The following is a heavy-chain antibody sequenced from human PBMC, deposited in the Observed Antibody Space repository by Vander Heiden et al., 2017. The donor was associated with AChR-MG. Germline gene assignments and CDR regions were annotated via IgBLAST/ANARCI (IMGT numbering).Heavy chain of an antibody. CDR2: MNPNSGNT. CDR3: ARGLRIGRDFWSGYWGGNQEYYYYYYMDV. Sequence: QVQLVQSGAEVKKPGASVKVSCKTSGYTFTSYDINWVRQATGQGLEWMGWMNPNSGNTGYAQKFQGRVTMTRNTSISTAYMELSSLRSEDTAVYYCARGLRIGRDFWSGYWGGNQEYYYYYYMDVWGKGTTVTVSS. V-gene: IGHV1-8*01. J-gene: IGHJ6*03. D-gene: IGHD3-3*01. CDR1: GYTFTSYD.